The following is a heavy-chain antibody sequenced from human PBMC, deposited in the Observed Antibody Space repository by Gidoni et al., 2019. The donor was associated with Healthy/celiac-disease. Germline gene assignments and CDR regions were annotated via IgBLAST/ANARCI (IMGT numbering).Heavy chain of an antibody. V-gene: IGHV1-2*06. Sequence: QVQLVQSGAEVKKPGASVKVSCKASGYTFPVYYMLWVRQAPGQGLEWMGRINPNSCGTNYAQKFQGRVTMTRDTSISTAYMELSRLRSDDTAVYYCARGDYGDYAEYFQHWGQGTLVTVSS. D-gene: IGHD4-17*01. CDR1: GYTFPVYY. CDR2: INPNSCGT. J-gene: IGHJ1*01. CDR3: ARGDYGDYAEYFQH.